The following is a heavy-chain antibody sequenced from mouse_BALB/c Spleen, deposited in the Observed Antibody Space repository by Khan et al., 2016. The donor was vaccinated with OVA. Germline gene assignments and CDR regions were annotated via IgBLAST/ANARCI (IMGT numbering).Heavy chain of an antibody. J-gene: IGHJ3*01. V-gene: IGHV1-52*01. D-gene: IGHD2-2*01. CDR2: INPSDSES. CDR1: GYTFTSYW. Sequence: VQLQQPGAELVRPGASVKLSCKASGYTFTSYWMNWVRQRPRQGLEWIGKINPSDSESHYNQMFKDKATLTVDKSSGTAYMQFSSLTSEDSAVYYCARRGKYGYDPSGFAYWGQGTLVTVSA. CDR3: ARRGKYGYDPSGFAY.